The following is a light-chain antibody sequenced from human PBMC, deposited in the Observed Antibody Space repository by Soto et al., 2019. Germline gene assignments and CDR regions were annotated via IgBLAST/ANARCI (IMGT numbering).Light chain of an antibody. V-gene: IGLV1-40*01. CDR3: QSYDSSLSGSV. Sequence: QSVLTQPPSVSGAPGQRVTISCTGSISNIGAGYDVHWYQQLPGTAPKLLIYGNSNRPSGVPDRFSGSTSGTSASLAITGLQAEDEADYCCQSYDSSLSGSVFGGGTKLTVL. J-gene: IGLJ2*01. CDR1: ISNIGAGYD. CDR2: GNS.